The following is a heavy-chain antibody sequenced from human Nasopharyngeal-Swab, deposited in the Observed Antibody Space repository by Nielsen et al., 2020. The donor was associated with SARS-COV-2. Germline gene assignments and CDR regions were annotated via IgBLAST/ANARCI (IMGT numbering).Heavy chain of an antibody. V-gene: IGHV4-38-2*01. CDR2: IYHSGST. Sequence: WIRKPPGKGLEWIGSIYHSGSTYYNPSLKRRVTISVDTYKNQFSLKLSSVPAADTTVYYCAGHGGSGSYYIAWFDPWGQGTLVTVSS. CDR3: AGHGGSGSYYIAWFDP. D-gene: IGHD3-10*01. J-gene: IGHJ5*02.